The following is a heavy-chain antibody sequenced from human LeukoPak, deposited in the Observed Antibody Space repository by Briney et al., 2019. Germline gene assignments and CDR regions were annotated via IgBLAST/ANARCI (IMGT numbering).Heavy chain of an antibody. J-gene: IGHJ3*02. CDR3: ARRFGELEPAFDT. Sequence: GGSLRLSCAASGFAFSSYGMNWVRQAPGKGLEWVSVISGSGSITYYADSVKGRFTITRDNSKNSLYLQMNSLRAEDTALYYCARRFGELEPAFDTWGQGTMVTVSS. V-gene: IGHV3-23*01. CDR1: GFAFSSYG. CDR2: ISGSGSIT. D-gene: IGHD3-10*01.